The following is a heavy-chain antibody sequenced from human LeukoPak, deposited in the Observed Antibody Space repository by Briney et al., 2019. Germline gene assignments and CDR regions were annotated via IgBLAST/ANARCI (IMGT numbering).Heavy chain of an antibody. CDR1: GGSFSGYY. CDR3: AAHMVRGVGWLDP. J-gene: IGHJ5*02. Sequence: KPSETLSLTCAVYGGSFSGYYWSWIRQPPGRGLEWIGIMYYSGSTNYNPSLKSRVTISVDTSKNQFSLKLSSVTAADTAVYYCAAHMVRGVGWLDPWGQGTLVTVSS. D-gene: IGHD3-10*01. CDR2: MYYSGST. V-gene: IGHV4-59*01.